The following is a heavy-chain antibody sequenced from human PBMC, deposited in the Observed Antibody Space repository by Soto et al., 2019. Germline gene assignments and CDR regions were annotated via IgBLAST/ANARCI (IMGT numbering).Heavy chain of an antibody. Sequence: QVQLVESGGGVVQPGRSLRLSCAASGFTFSSYGMHWVRQAPGKGLEWVAVISYDGSNKYYADSVKGRFTISRDNSKNTLYLQMNSLRAEDTAVYYCAKDAVVVPAATPSDYWGQGTLVTVSS. V-gene: IGHV3-30*18. D-gene: IGHD2-2*01. CDR3: AKDAVVVPAATPSDY. J-gene: IGHJ4*02. CDR1: GFTFSSYG. CDR2: ISYDGSNK.